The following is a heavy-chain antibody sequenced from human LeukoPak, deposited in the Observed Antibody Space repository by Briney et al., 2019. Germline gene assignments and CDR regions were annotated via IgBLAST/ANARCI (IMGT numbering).Heavy chain of an antibody. CDR1: GFTFSSYA. CDR2: ISGSGGST. J-gene: IGHJ4*02. Sequence: GGSLRLSCAASGFTFSSYAMSWVRQAPGRGLGWVSGISGSGGSTYYADSVKGRFTISRDNSKNTLYLQMNSLRAEDTAVYYCARHLSIAARPDFDYWGQGTLVTVSS. D-gene: IGHD6-6*01. V-gene: IGHV3-23*01. CDR3: ARHLSIAARPDFDY.